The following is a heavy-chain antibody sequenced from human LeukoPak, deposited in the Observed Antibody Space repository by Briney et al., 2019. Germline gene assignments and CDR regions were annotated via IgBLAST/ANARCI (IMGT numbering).Heavy chain of an antibody. CDR3: ARDLLLGYSYGYYFDY. V-gene: IGHV3-33*01. CDR2: IWYDGSNK. J-gene: IGHJ4*02. Sequence: GGSLRLSCAASGFTFSSYGMHWVRQAPGQGLEWVALIWYDGSNKYYADSVKGRFTISRDNSKNTLYLQMYSLRAEDTAVYYCARDLLLGYSYGYYFDYWGQGTLVTASS. CDR1: GFTFSSYG. D-gene: IGHD5-18*01.